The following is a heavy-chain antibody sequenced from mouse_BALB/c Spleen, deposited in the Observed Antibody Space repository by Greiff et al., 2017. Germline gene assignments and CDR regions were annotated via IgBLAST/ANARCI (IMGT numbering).Heavy chain of an antibody. CDR3: ARGGYYGNSYAMDY. CDR1: GYSITSGYY. CDR2: ISYDGSN. V-gene: IGHV3-6*02. J-gene: IGHJ4*01. D-gene: IGHD2-1*01. Sequence: EVQVVESGPGLVKPSQSLSLTCSVTGYSITSGYYWNWIRQFPGNKLEWMGYISYDGSNNYNPSLKNRISITRDTSKNQFFLKLNSVTTEETATYYCARGGYYGNSYAMDYWGQGTSVTVSS.